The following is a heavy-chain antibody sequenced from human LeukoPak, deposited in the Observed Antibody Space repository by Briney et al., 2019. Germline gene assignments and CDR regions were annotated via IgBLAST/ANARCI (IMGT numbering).Heavy chain of an antibody. D-gene: IGHD1/OR15-1a*01. Sequence: SETLSLTCTVSGYSISSGYYWGWIRQPPGKGLEWIGSIYHSGSTYYNPSLKSRVTISVDTSKNQFSLKLSSVTAADTAVYYCARGSGGARTFDYWGQGTLVTVSS. V-gene: IGHV4-38-2*02. CDR2: IYHSGST. CDR1: GYSISSGYY. CDR3: ARGSGGARTFDY. J-gene: IGHJ4*02.